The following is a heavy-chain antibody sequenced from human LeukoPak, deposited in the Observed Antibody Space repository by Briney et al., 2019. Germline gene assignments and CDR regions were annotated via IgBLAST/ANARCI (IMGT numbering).Heavy chain of an antibody. CDR3: AKSYDFWSGYYPPFDY. V-gene: IGHV3-48*03. CDR1: GFTFSQYE. Sequence: GGSLRLSCVASGFTFSQYEMNWVRQAPGKGLEWISYISVSGSPMYYADSVKGRFTISRDNAKNSLYLQMDSLTVEDTAVYYCAKSYDFWSGYYPPFDYWGQGTLVTVSS. CDR2: ISVSGSPM. J-gene: IGHJ4*02. D-gene: IGHD3-3*01.